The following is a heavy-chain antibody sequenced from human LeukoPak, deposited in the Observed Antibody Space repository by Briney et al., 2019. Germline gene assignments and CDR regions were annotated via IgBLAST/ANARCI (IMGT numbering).Heavy chain of an antibody. J-gene: IGHJ3*02. CDR1: GFTFISYA. V-gene: IGHV3-23*01. D-gene: IGHD6-13*01. CDR2: IIGSGGST. CDR3: ANDKQQLPNDAFDI. Sequence: GGSLRLSCAASGFTFISYAMSWVRQAPGKGLEGVSAIIGSGGSTYYADSVKGRFTISRDNSKHTLYLQMNSLRAEDTAVYYCANDKQQLPNDAFDIWGQGTMVTVSS.